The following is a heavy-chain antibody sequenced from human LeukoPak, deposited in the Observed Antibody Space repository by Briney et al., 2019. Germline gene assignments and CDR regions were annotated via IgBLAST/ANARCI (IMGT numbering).Heavy chain of an antibody. CDR3: ARRMGLAAAIDY. D-gene: IGHD6-13*01. CDR1: GYSFTSYW. CDR2: IYPGDSDT. V-gene: IGHV5-51*01. Sequence: GESLKISCKGSGYSFTSYWIGWVRQMPGKGLEWMGIIYPGDSDTRYSPSFQGQVTFSADKSITTAYLQWSSLKAWDPPCFYFARRMGLAAAIDYWGQGTLVTVSS. J-gene: IGHJ4*02.